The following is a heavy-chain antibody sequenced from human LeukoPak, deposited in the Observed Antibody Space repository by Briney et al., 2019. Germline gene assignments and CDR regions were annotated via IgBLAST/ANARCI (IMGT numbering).Heavy chain of an antibody. CDR2: INPNSGGT. Sequence: ASVKVSCKASGYTFTVYYMHWVRQAPGQGLEWMGWINPNSGGTNYAQKFQGRVTMTRDTSISTAYMELNRLTSDDTAVYYCARQLGATSRDYWGQGTLVTVSS. D-gene: IGHD1-26*01. J-gene: IGHJ4*02. CDR1: GYTFTVYY. V-gene: IGHV1-2*02. CDR3: ARQLGATSRDY.